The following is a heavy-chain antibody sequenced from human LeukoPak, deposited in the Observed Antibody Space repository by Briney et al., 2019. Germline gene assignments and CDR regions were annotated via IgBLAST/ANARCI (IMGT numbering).Heavy chain of an antibody. CDR2: LKQYGSEK. J-gene: IGHJ4*02. CDR3: ARRPNAGRIY. D-gene: IGHD1-1*01. Sequence: GGSLRLSCGASGFTFSSYWMSWGRRARGKGLEWVANLKQYGSEKYYVAPVKGPLTISRDNAKNSLYLQRTRLRAEDTAVYYCARRPNAGRIYWGQGTLVTVSS. CDR1: GFTFSSYW. V-gene: IGHV3-7*03.